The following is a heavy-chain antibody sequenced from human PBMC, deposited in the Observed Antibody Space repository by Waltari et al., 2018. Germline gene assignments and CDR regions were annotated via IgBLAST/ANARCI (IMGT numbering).Heavy chain of an antibody. CDR3: ARSGQHSGNWFDP. CDR1: GGSINSGSYY. Sequence: QVQLQESGPGLVKPSQTLSLTCTVSGGSINSGSYYWSWIRQPAGKGLEWIGYIYTSGSTNYNPSLKSRVTISVDTSKNQFSLKLSSVTAADTAVYYCARSGQHSGNWFDPWGQGTLVTVSS. D-gene: IGHD3-3*02. CDR2: IYTSGST. J-gene: IGHJ5*02. V-gene: IGHV4-61*09.